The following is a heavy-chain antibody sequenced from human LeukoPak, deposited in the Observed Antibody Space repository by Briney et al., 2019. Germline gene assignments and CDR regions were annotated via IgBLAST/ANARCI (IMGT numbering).Heavy chain of an antibody. CDR1: GGSISSSSFY. J-gene: IGHJ4*02. CDR3: RRRFSSVSAEY. D-gene: IGHD6-19*01. V-gene: IGHV4-39*01. Sequence: SETLSLTSTVSGGSISSSSFYWGWIRQPPGKDLEWIGNIYNSGSTHYNPSLKSRVTISVDTSRNQFSLKLSPVTAADTAVYDCRRRFSSVSAEYWGQGTLVTVSS. CDR2: IYNSGST.